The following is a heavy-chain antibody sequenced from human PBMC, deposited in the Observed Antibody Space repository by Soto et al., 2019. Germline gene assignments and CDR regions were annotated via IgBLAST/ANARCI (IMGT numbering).Heavy chain of an antibody. Sequence: GGSLRLSCAASGFTFSSYWMSWVRQAPGKGLEWVANIKQDGSEKYYVDSVKGRFTISRDNAKNSLYLQMNSLRAEDTAVYYCASTYSTAMVPYYFDYWGQGTLVTVSS. J-gene: IGHJ4*02. CDR2: IKQDGSEK. CDR1: GFTFSSYW. D-gene: IGHD5-18*01. V-gene: IGHV3-7*01. CDR3: ASTYSTAMVPYYFDY.